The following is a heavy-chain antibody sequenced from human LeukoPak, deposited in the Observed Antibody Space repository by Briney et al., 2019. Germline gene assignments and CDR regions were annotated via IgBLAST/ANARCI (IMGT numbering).Heavy chain of an antibody. D-gene: IGHD2-2*01. Sequence: PSETLSLTCTVSGGPVSSGSYYWSWIRQPPGKGLEWIGYIYYSGSTYYNPSLKSRVTISVDTSKNQFSLKLSSVTAADTAVYYCARGQEDIVVVPAAMGVGDWFDPWGQGTLVTVSS. V-gene: IGHV4-30-4*08. CDR1: GGPVSSGSYY. CDR2: IYYSGST. J-gene: IGHJ5*02. CDR3: ARGQEDIVVVPAAMGVGDWFDP.